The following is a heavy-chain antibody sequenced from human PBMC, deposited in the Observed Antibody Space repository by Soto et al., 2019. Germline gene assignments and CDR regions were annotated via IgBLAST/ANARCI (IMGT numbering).Heavy chain of an antibody. Sequence: ASVKVSCKASGYTFTSYDSNWVRQATGQGLEWMGWMNPNSGNTGYAQKFQGRVTMTRNTSISTAYMELSSMRSEDTAVYYCAVDLGYCSGGSCYKERPDAFDFWSQGTMVTVSS. D-gene: IGHD2-15*01. V-gene: IGHV1-8*01. CDR1: GYTFTSYD. CDR3: AVDLGYCSGGSCYKERPDAFDF. CDR2: MNPNSGNT. J-gene: IGHJ3*01.